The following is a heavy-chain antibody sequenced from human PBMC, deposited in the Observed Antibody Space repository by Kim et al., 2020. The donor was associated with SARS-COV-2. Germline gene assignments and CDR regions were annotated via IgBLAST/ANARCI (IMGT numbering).Heavy chain of an antibody. CDR1: GFTFSSYS. V-gene: IGHV3-21*01. J-gene: IGHJ6*02. CDR2: ISSSSSYI. CDR3: ARDPPLAARPLKHGMDV. Sequence: GGSLRLSCAASGFTFSSYSMNWVRQAPGKGLEWVSSISSSSSYIYYADSVKGRFTISRDNAKNSLYLQMNSLRAEDTAVYYCARDPPLAARPLKHGMDVWGQGTTVTVSS. D-gene: IGHD6-6*01.